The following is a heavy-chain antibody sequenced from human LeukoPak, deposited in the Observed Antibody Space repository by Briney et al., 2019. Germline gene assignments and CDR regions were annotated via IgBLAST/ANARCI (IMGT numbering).Heavy chain of an antibody. V-gene: IGHV3-30-3*01. CDR1: GFTFSSYV. D-gene: IGHD2-2*01. CDR2: ISKDGSNK. Sequence: LRLSCAASGFTFSSYVMHWVRQGPGRGLEWVALISKDGSNKYYADSVKGRFTISRDNSKNTLYLQMNSLRAEDTAVYYRARVSYCSSSSCSHEAFDLWGQGTMVTVSS. J-gene: IGHJ3*01. CDR3: ARVSYCSSSSCSHEAFDL.